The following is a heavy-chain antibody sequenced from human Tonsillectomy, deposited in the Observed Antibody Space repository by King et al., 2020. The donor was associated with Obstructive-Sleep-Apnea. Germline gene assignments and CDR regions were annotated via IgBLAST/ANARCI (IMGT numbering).Heavy chain of an antibody. V-gene: IGHV3-30*04. CDR1: GFTFSSYA. Sequence: VQLVESGGGVVQPGRSLRLSCAASGFTFSSYAMHWVRQAPGKGLEWVAVISYDGSNKYYADSVKGRFTISRDNSKNTLYLQMHSLRAEDTAVYYCARDLSAGYSFGYYFDYWGQGTLVTVSP. CDR2: ISYDGSNK. CDR3: ARDLSAGYSFGYYFDY. J-gene: IGHJ4*02. D-gene: IGHD5-18*01.